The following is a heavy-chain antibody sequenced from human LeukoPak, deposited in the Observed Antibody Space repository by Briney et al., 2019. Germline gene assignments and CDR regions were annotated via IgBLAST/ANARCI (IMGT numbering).Heavy chain of an antibody. CDR2: IYSGGST. V-gene: IGHV3-66*01. D-gene: IGHD3-10*01. Sequence: GGSLRLSCAASGFTVSSNYMSWVRQAPGKGLEWVSVIYSGGSTYYADSVKGRFTISRDNSKNTLYLQMNSLRAEDTAVYYCARSWFGESMLFDYWGQGTLVTVSS. CDR3: ARSWFGESMLFDY. J-gene: IGHJ4*02. CDR1: GFTVSSNY.